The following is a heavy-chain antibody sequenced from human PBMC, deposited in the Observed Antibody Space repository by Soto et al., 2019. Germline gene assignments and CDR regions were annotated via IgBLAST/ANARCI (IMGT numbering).Heavy chain of an antibody. D-gene: IGHD3-22*01. CDR3: ARGPNFYDSGFSDY. J-gene: IGHJ4*02. Sequence: GGSLRLSCAASGFTLNTYWMHWVRQAPGKGLVWVSRINGDGRSTTYADSVKGRFTISRDNAKNTLYLQMNSLRAEDTAVYYCARGPNFYDSGFSDYWGQGTLVTVSS. CDR2: INGDGRST. V-gene: IGHV3-74*03. CDR1: GFTLNTYW.